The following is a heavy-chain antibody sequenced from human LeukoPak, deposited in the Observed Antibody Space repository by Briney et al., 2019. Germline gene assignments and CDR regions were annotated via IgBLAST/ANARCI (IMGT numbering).Heavy chain of an antibody. CDR2: INPNSGGT. D-gene: IGHD3-16*02. CDR3: ASHRRDDYVWGSYRRIDY. J-gene: IGHJ4*02. CDR1: GYTFTGYY. V-gene: IGHV1-2*02. Sequence: ASVKVSCKASGYTFTGYYMHWVRQAPGQGLEWMGWINPNSGGTNYAQKFQGRVTMTRDTSISTAYMELSRLRSDDTAVYYCASHRRDDYVWGSYRRIDYWGQGTLVTVSS.